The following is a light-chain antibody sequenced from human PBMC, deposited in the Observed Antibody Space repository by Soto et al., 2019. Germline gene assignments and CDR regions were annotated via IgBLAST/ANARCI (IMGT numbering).Light chain of an antibody. Sequence: EIVMTQSPATLSLSPGDTATLSCRASQSVDTNLAWYVQKPGQAPRRLMYGVSTWGTCVTARFSGSGSGTEFTLTISSLQSEDFAIYYCQQYKSWPITFGQGTRLEIK. V-gene: IGKV3D-15*01. CDR2: GVS. CDR1: QSVDTN. CDR3: QQYKSWPIT. J-gene: IGKJ5*01.